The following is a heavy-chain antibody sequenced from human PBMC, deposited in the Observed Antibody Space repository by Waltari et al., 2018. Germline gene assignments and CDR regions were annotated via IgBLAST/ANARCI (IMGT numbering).Heavy chain of an antibody. Sequence: EVQLVESGGGLVQPGGSLRLSCAASGFTFSSYAMSWVRQAPGKGLELVSAISGSGGSTYYADSVKGRFTISRDNSKNTLYLQMNSLRAEDTAVYYCAKPFFYYDFWSGPADYWGQGTLVTVSS. CDR1: GFTFSSYA. V-gene: IGHV3-23*04. CDR2: ISGSGGST. D-gene: IGHD3-3*01. J-gene: IGHJ4*02. CDR3: AKPFFYYDFWSGPADY.